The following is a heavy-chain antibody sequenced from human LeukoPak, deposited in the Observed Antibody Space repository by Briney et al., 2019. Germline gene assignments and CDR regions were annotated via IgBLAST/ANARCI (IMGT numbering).Heavy chain of an antibody. CDR2: INPSGSFT. D-gene: IGHD3-10*01. Sequence: PGGSLRLSCAASGFTFNNYIMNWVRQVPGKGLVWVSLINPSGSFTTYADSVKGRFTISRDNAKNRLYMQMNSLRVEDTAVYYCARDMIRGVVNNWGQGALVTVSS. V-gene: IGHV3-74*01. CDR1: GFTFNNYI. J-gene: IGHJ4*02. CDR3: ARDMIRGVVNN.